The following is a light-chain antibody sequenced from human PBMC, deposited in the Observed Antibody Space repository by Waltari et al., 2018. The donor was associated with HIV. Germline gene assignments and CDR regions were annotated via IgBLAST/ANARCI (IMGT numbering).Light chain of an antibody. Sequence: NVILSQPHSVSESPGTTLSIASTCSSDSPASTYVQWHQQRPGSAPTTMIYEDNQRPSGVPDRFSGSIDSSSNSASLTISGLKTEDEGDYYCQSYDSRNHVVFGGGTKLTVL. CDR3: QSYDSRNHVV. CDR2: EDN. V-gene: IGLV6-57*02. J-gene: IGLJ2*01. CDR1: SDSPASTY.